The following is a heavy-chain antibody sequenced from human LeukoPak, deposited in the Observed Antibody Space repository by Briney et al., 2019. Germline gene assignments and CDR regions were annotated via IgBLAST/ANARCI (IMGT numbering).Heavy chain of an antibody. CDR3: AGVGNGGYGGFDY. J-gene: IGHJ4*02. D-gene: IGHD5-12*01. V-gene: IGHV4-30-4*01. Sequence: SETLSLTCTVSSGSIGSGDYYWSWIRQPPGKGLEWIGYISSRGTTYYNPSLRSRITISVDSSKSQFSLNLSPVTASDTAVYYCAGVGNGGYGGFDYWGQGTLVTVSS. CDR1: SGSIGSGDYY. CDR2: ISSRGTT.